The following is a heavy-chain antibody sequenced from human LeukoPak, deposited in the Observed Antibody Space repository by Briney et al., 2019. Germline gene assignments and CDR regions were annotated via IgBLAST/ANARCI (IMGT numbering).Heavy chain of an antibody. CDR1: GFKFSDYY. Sequence: NPGGSLRLSCAASGFKFSDYYMSWIRQAPGKGLECVSYISSGGSAKYYADSVKGRFSISRDNAKNSLYLQMNSLRADDTGVYYCAREKAYDTTGHDSWGQGTLVTVSS. CDR3: AREKAYDTTGHDS. J-gene: IGHJ5*02. D-gene: IGHD1-1*01. CDR2: ISSGGSAK. V-gene: IGHV3-11*04.